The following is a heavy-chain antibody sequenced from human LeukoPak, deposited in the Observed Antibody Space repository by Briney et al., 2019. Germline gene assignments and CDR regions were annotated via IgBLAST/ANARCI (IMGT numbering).Heavy chain of an antibody. J-gene: IGHJ4*02. D-gene: IGHD2-2*01. CDR1: GGSISSSSYY. CDR3: ARQLGYCSSTSCYADKVDY. CDR2: IYYSGST. Sequence: SETLSLTCTVSGGSISSSSYYWGWIRQPPGKGLEWIGSIYYSGSTYYNPSLKSRVTISVDTSKNQFSLKLSSVTAADTAVYYYARQLGYCSSTSCYADKVDYWGQGTLVTVSS. V-gene: IGHV4-39*01.